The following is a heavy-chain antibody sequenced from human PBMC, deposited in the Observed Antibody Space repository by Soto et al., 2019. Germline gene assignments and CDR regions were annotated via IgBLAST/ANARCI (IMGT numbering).Heavy chain of an antibody. D-gene: IGHD6-19*01. CDR1: GGSISTYY. CDR3: ARFSGSYYYAMDV. Sequence: SETLSLTCTVSGGSISTYYWSWIRQPPGKGLEWIGYIHYSGSTNYNPSLKSRVTISVDTSKNQFSLKLSSVAAADTAVYYCARFSGSYYYAMDVWGQGSTVTVSS. CDR2: IHYSGST. V-gene: IGHV4-59*01. J-gene: IGHJ6*02.